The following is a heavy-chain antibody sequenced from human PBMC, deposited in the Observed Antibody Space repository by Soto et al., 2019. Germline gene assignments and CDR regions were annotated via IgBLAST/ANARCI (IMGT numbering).Heavy chain of an antibody. CDR2: ISYDGSNK. D-gene: IGHD6-19*01. CDR1: GFTFTSYV. Sequence: LRLSCAASGFTFTSYVMHWVRQAPFKGLEWVAVISYDGSNKYYADSVKGRFTIARDNSKNTLYLQMSSLRAEDTAVYYCVKDGSSGWPYYYGLDVWGQGTSVTVSS. CDR3: VKDGSSGWPYYYGLDV. V-gene: IGHV3-30*18. J-gene: IGHJ6*02.